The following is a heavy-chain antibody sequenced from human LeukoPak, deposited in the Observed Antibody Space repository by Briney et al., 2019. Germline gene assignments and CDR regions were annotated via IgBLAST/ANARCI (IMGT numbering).Heavy chain of an antibody. D-gene: IGHD3-16*01. Sequence: GGSLRLSCAASGFXFSSYAIHWVRQAPGKGLEWVAVISYDGSNKYYADSVKGRFTISRDNSKNTLYLQMNSLRAEDTAVYYCARATYRGTLNWGQGILVTVSS. CDR3: ARATYRGTLN. CDR1: GFXFSSYA. V-gene: IGHV3-30-3*01. J-gene: IGHJ4*02. CDR2: ISYDGSNK.